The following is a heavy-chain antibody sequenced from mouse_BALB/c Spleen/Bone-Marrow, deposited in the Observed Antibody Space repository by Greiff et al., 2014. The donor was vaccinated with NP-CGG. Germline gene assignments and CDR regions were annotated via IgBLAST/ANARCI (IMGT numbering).Heavy chain of an antibody. J-gene: IGHJ4*01. CDR2: INPSNGRT. CDR1: GYTFTSYW. CDR3: AIGLLGDY. Sequence: QVQLKQSGAELVKPGASVKLSCKASGYTFTSYWMHWVKQRPGQGLEWIGEINPSNGRTNYNEKFKSKATLTVDKSSSTAYMQLSSLTSEDSAVYYCAIGLLGDYWGQGTSVTGSS. D-gene: IGHD2-10*01. V-gene: IGHV1S81*02.